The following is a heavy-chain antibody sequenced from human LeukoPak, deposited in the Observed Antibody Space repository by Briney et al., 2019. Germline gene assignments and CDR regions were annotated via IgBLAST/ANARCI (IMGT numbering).Heavy chain of an antibody. CDR1: GGSISSGDYY. J-gene: IGHJ4*02. CDR3: ARNTGYSWSYWGAALPVYFDS. Sequence: PSETLSLTCTVSGGSISSGDYYWSWIRQHPGKGLEWIGYIYYSGSTYYNPSLKSRVTISVDTSKNQFSLRLSSVTAADTAVYYCARNTGYSWSYWGAALPVYFDSWGQGTLVTVSS. D-gene: IGHD1-26*01. CDR2: IYYSGST. V-gene: IGHV4-31*03.